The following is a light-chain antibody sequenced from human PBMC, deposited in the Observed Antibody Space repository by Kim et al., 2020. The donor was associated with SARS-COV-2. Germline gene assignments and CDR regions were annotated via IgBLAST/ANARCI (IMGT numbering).Light chain of an antibody. CDR1: QSVSSSY. Sequence: SPGERATLSCRASQSVSSSYLAWYQQKPGQAPRLLIYGVSSRATGIPDRFSGSGSGTDFTLTISRLEPEDFAVYYCQQYGSSPEYTFGQGTKLEI. V-gene: IGKV3-20*01. J-gene: IGKJ2*01. CDR2: GVS. CDR3: QQYGSSPEYT.